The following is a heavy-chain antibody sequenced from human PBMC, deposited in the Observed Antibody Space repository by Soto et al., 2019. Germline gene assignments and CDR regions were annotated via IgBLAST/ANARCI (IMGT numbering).Heavy chain of an antibody. V-gene: IGHV3-66*01. D-gene: IGHD3-10*01. J-gene: IGHJ4*02. CDR3: ARDRHYYGSWSYLPLEY. CDR1: GFTVSSNY. CDR2: IYSGGST. Sequence: EVQLVESGGGLVQPGGSLRLSCAASGFTVSSNYMSWVRQAPGKGLEWVSVIYSGGSTYYADSVKGRFTISRDNSKNTLYLQMNSLRAEDTAVYYCARDRHYYGSWSYLPLEYWGQGTLVTVSS.